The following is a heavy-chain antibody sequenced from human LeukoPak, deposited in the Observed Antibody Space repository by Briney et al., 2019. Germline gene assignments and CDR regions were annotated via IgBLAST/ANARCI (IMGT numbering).Heavy chain of an antibody. J-gene: IGHJ5*02. D-gene: IGHD6-13*01. V-gene: IGHV4-34*01. CDR3: ARDLIAAAGIPVYNWFDP. CDR1: GGSFSGYY. Sequence: KTSETLSLTCAVYGGSFSGYYWSWIRQPPGKGLEWIGEINHSGSTNYNPSLKSRVTISVDTSKNQFSLKLSSVTAADTAVYYCARDLIAAAGIPVYNWFDPWGQGTLVTVSS. CDR2: INHSGST.